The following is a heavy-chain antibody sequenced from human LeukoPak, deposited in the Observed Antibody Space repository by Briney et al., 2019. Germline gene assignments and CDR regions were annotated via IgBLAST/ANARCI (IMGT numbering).Heavy chain of an antibody. Sequence: PGGTLRLPXAASGLTFSIYSMNWVSRAPGKGMVCVSCRSSRSSYTYYAEAVKSRFTISRDNDKNSLYLKMNSLRVEDTAVYYCARDLAVAGKRDYFDYWGQGTLVTVSS. V-gene: IGHV3-21*01. D-gene: IGHD6-19*01. CDR3: ARDLAVAGKRDYFDY. CDR1: GLTFSIYS. J-gene: IGHJ4*02. CDR2: RSSRSSYT.